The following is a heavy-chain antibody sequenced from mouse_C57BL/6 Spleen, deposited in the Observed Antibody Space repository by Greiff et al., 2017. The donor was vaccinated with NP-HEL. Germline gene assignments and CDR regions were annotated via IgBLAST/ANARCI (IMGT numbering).Heavy chain of an antibody. CDR1: GYTFTDYY. CDR3: ARLNYGSSFDY. Sequence: EVQLQQSGPELVKPGASVKISCKASGYTFTDYYMNWVKQSHGKSLEWIGDINPNNGGTSYNQKFKGKATLTVDKSSSTAYMELRSLTSEDSAVYYCARLNYGSSFDYWGQGTTLTVSS. V-gene: IGHV1-26*01. D-gene: IGHD1-1*01. CDR2: INPNNGGT. J-gene: IGHJ2*01.